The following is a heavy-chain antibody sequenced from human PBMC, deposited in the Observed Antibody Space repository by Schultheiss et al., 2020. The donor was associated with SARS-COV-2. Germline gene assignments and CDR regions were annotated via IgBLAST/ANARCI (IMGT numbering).Heavy chain of an antibody. CDR3: AREALLNYYGSGMIDY. CDR1: GYTFTGYY. CDR2: INPNSGGT. V-gene: IGHV1-2*02. Sequence: VKVSCKASGYTFTGYYMHWVRQAPGQGLEWMGWINPNSGGTNYAQKFQGRVTMTRDTSISTAYMELSRLRSDDTAVYYCAREALLNYYGSGMIDYWGQGTLVTVSS. D-gene: IGHD3-10*01. J-gene: IGHJ4*02.